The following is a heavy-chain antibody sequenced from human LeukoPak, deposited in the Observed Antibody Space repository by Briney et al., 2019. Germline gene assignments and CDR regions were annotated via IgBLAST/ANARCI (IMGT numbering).Heavy chain of an antibody. J-gene: IGHJ4*02. CDR2: TYYRSKWYN. D-gene: IGHD2-8*01. CDR1: GDSVSSNSAA. CDR3: ARGRDIVLMVYAIPGGYFDY. Sequence: SQTLSLTCAISGDSVSSNSAAWNWIRQSPSRGLEWLGRTYYRSKWYNDYAVSVKSRITINPDTSKNQFSLQLNSVTPEDTAVYYCARGRDIVLMVYAIPGGYFDYWGQGTLVTVSS. V-gene: IGHV6-1*01.